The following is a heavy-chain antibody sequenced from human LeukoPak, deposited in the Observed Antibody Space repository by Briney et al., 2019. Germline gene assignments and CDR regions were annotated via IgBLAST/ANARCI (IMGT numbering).Heavy chain of an antibody. CDR2: IYPNSGGT. V-gene: IGHV1-2*02. CDR1: GYTFSSYH. CDR3: MRETWHYDH. J-gene: IGHJ4*02. Sequence: ASVKVSCKTSGYTFSSYHLHWVRQAPGQGLEWMGWIYPNSGGTEYAQRFQGRVTMTIDRSLSTAYMELSRLESDDTAVYYCMRETWHYDHWGQGALVTVSS.